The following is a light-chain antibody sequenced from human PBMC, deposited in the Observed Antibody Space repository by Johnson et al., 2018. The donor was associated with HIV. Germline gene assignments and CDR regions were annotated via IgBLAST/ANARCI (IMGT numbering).Light chain of an antibody. Sequence: QSVLTQPPSVSAAPGQRVNISCSGNISNIESYFVSWYQQLPGAAPTLLIYEDNKRPSGIPDRFSGSKYGATASLGLSGLQPGDEAGHYCGVWDASLTPRYVFGTGTTIAVL. V-gene: IGLV1-51*02. J-gene: IGLJ1*01. CDR3: GVWDASLTPRYV. CDR1: ISNIESYF. CDR2: EDN.